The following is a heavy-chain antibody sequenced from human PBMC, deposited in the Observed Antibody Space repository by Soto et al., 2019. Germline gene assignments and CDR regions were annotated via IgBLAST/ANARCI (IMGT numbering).Heavy chain of an antibody. Sequence: VQLVQSGAEVKKPGSSVKVSCKASGGTFSSYAISWVRQAPGQGLEWMGGIIPIFGTANYAQKFQGRVTITADESTSTAYMELSSLRSEDTAVYYCAREPNDYGDYAGLGNDAFDIWGQGTMVTVSS. CDR3: AREPNDYGDYAGLGNDAFDI. J-gene: IGHJ3*02. CDR1: GGTFSSYA. D-gene: IGHD4-17*01. CDR2: IIPIFGTA. V-gene: IGHV1-69*01.